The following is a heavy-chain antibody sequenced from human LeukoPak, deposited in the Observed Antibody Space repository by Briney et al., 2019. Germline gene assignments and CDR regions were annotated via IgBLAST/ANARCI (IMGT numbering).Heavy chain of an antibody. CDR1: GGSFSGYY. V-gene: IGHV4-34*01. D-gene: IGHD3-10*01. Sequence: SETLSLTCAVYGGSFSGYYWSWIRQPPGKGLEWIGEINHSGSTNYNPSLKSRVTISVDTSKSQFSLKLSSVTAADTAAYYCATAVLWFGELPDYWGQGTLVTVSS. CDR3: ATAVLWFGELPDY. J-gene: IGHJ4*02. CDR2: INHSGST.